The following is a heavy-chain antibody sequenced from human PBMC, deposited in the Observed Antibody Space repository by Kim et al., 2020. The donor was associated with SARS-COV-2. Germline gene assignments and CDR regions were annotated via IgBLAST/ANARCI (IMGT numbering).Heavy chain of an antibody. V-gene: IGHV3-30*18. Sequence: GGSLRLSCAASGFTFSSYGMHWVRQAPGKGLEWVAVISYDGSNKYYADSVKGRFTISRDNSKNTLYLQMNSLRAEDTAVYYCAKETAVAGPYYFDYWGQG. D-gene: IGHD6-19*01. CDR1: GFTFSSYG. CDR3: AKETAVAGPYYFDY. J-gene: IGHJ4*02. CDR2: ISYDGSNK.